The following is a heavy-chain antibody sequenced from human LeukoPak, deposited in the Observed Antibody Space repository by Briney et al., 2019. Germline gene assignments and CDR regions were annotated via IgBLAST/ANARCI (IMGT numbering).Heavy chain of an antibody. CDR3: ARDAGILRYYYDSSGYPSFDY. CDR2: VGGSGGST. CDR1: GFTFSSYA. Sequence: GGSLRLSCAASGFTFSSYAMSWVRQAPGKGLEWVSGVGGSGGSTVYTDSVKGRFTISRDNAKNSLYLQMNSLRAEDTAVYYCARDAGILRYYYDSSGYPSFDYWGQGTLVTVSS. D-gene: IGHD3-22*01. V-gene: IGHV3-23*01. J-gene: IGHJ4*02.